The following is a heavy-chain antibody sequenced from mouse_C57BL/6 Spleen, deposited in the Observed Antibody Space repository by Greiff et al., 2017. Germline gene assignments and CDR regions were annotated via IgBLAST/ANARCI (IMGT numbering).Heavy chain of an antibody. Sequence: QVQLQQSGPELVKPGASVTISCKASGYAFSSSWMNWVKQRPGKGLEWIGRIYPGDGNTNYNGKFKGKATLTADKSSSTAYMQVSSLTSADSAVYFCARLPTDYFDNWGQGTPPTVSS. CDR1: GYAFSSSW. D-gene: IGHD5-1*01. CDR3: ARLPTDYFDN. CDR2: IYPGDGNT. V-gene: IGHV1-82*01. J-gene: IGHJ2*01.